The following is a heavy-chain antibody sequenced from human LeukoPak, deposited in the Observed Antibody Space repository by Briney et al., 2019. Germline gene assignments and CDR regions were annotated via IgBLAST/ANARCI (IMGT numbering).Heavy chain of an antibody. CDR1: GFTFSSNG. Sequence: PGGSLRLSCAASGFTFSSNGMSWVRQAPGKGLEWVSSIIGRDSNTYYADSVEGRFTISRDNSKNTLYLQMNSLRAEDTAVYYCARDRWGGYSYGFDYWGQGTLVTVSS. CDR3: ARDRWGGYSYGFDY. V-gene: IGHV3-23*01. J-gene: IGHJ4*02. CDR2: IIGRDSNT. D-gene: IGHD5-18*01.